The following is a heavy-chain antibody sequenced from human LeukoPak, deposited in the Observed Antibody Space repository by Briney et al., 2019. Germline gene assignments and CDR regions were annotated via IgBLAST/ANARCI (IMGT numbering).Heavy chain of an antibody. CDR1: GGSFSGYY. Sequence: SETLSLTCAVYGGSFSGYYWSWIRQPPGKGLEWIGEINHSGSTNYNPSLKSRVTISVDTSKNQFSLKLSSVTAADTAVYYCARLVGSSWYREVLRGSDYWGKGTLVTVSS. J-gene: IGHJ4*02. CDR3: ARLVGSSWYREVLRGSDY. D-gene: IGHD6-13*01. CDR2: INHSGST. V-gene: IGHV4-34*01.